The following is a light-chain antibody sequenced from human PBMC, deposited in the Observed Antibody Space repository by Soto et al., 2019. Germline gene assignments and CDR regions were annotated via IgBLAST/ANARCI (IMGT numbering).Light chain of an antibody. CDR1: QDIRSY. J-gene: IGKJ1*01. Sequence: DIQLTQSPSFLSASVGDRVTITCRASQDIRSYLVWYKQRPGTAPKVLISRASLLQPGVPSRVSGSGSGTEYTLRLTSLQPEDFATYYCQQHNTYPGTCGQGTKVEI. V-gene: IGKV1-9*01. CDR2: RAS. CDR3: QQHNTYPGT.